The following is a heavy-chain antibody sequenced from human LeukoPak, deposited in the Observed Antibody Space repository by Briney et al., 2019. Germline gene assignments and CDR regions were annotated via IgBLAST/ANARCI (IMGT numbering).Heavy chain of an antibody. J-gene: IGHJ3*02. Sequence: GGSLRLSCAASGFTFSNYWMHWVRQAPGKGLVWVSRINPDGGRISYADSVQGRFTISRDNAKNTVYLQMNSLRAEDTAVYYCATTVAGTRNAFDIWGQGTMVTVSS. CDR1: GFTFSNYW. D-gene: IGHD6-19*01. CDR3: ATTVAGTRNAFDI. CDR2: INPDGGRI. V-gene: IGHV3-74*01.